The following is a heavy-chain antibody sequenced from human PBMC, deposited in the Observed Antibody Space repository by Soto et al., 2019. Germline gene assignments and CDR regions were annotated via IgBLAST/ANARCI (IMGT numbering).Heavy chain of an antibody. J-gene: IGHJ4*02. CDR1: GFTFSSYW. D-gene: IGHD3-10*01. CDR2: IRQDGIER. CDR3: VRGGVLGSY. V-gene: IGHV3-7*03. Sequence: GGSLRLSCAASGFTFSSYWMSWVRQAPGKGLEWVANIRQDGIERNYVDSVKGRFTISRDNTKNSVFLQMNSLRVEDTAIYYCVRGGVLGSYWGQGTLVTVYS.